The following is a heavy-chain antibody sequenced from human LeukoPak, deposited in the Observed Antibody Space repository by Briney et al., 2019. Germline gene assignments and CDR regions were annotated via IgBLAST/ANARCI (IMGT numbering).Heavy chain of an antibody. J-gene: IGHJ6*03. V-gene: IGHV3-23*01. CDR1: GFTFSNYA. CDR3: AKNGTTMGATPYHYYSMDV. Sequence: GGSLRLSCAASGFTFSNYAMTWVRQAPGKGLEWVSAISGGGGITYYADSVKGRFTISRDNSKDTLYLQMNSLRAEDTAVYYCAKNGTTMGATPYHYYSMDVWGKGTTVTVSS. D-gene: IGHD1-1*01. CDR2: ISGGGGIT.